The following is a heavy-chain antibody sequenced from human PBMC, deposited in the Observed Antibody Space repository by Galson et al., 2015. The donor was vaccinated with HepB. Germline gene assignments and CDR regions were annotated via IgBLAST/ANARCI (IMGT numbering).Heavy chain of an antibody. J-gene: IGHJ4*02. CDR1: GYSFTSYW. Sequence: QSGAEVKKPGESLKISCKGSGYSFTSYWIGWVRQMPGKGLEWMGIIYPGDSDTRYSPSFQGQVTISADKSISTAYLQWSSLKASDTAMYYCARTSQTYYYDSSGYYYFDYWGQGTLVTVSS. CDR3: ARTSQTYYYDSSGYYYFDY. CDR2: IYPGDSDT. D-gene: IGHD3-22*01. V-gene: IGHV5-51*01.